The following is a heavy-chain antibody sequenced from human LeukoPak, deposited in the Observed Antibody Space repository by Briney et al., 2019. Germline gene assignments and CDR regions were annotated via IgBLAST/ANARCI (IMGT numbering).Heavy chain of an antibody. CDR2: IYQSGNT. CDR3: ARVWKGATDY. D-gene: IGHD1-26*01. J-gene: IGHJ4*02. V-gene: IGHV4-38-2*02. Sequence: PSETLSLTCTVSGYSISSGYYWGWIRQPPGKGVEWLGSIYQSGNTYYNPSLKSRVTISVDTSKNQFSLKLSSVTAADTAVYYCARVWKGATDYWGQGTLVTVSS. CDR1: GYSISSGYY.